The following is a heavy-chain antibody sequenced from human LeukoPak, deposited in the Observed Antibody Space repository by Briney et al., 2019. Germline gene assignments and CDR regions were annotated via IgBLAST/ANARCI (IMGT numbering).Heavy chain of an antibody. D-gene: IGHD3-10*01. CDR1: GFTFSSYS. CDR2: ISSSSSYI. V-gene: IGHV3-21*01. CDR3: ARDSVRVGYGSGSLPFY. J-gene: IGHJ4*02. Sequence: GGSLRLSCAASGFTFSSYSMNWVRQAPGKGLVWVSSISSSSSYIYYADSVKGRFTISRDNAKNSLYLQMNSLRAEDTAVYYCARDSVRVGYGSGSLPFYWGQGTLVTVSS.